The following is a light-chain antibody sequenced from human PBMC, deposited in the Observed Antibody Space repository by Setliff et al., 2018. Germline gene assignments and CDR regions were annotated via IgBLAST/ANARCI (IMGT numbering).Light chain of an antibody. V-gene: IGLV2-14*03. CDR1: SSDVGGYNY. Sequence: QSALAQPASVSGSPGQSITISCTGTSSDVGGYNYVSWYQQHSGKAPKLMIYDVSNRPSGVSNRFSGSKSDNTASLTISGLQAEDEADYYCGSYTSSSTSDVFGTGTKVTVL. J-gene: IGLJ1*01. CDR3: GSYTSSSTSDV. CDR2: DVS.